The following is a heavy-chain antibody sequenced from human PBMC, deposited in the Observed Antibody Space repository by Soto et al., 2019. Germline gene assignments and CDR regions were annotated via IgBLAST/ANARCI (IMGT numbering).Heavy chain of an antibody. CDR3: ARDRSGYRMGAPYFDY. Sequence: SETLSLTCAVSGGSISSSNWWSWVRQPPGKGLEWIGEIYHSGSTNYNPSLKSRVTISVDKSKNQFSLKLSSVTAADTAVYYCARDRSGYRMGAPYFDYWGQGTMVTV. CDR2: IYHSGST. V-gene: IGHV4-4*02. J-gene: IGHJ4*02. CDR1: GGSISSSNW. D-gene: IGHD3-3*01.